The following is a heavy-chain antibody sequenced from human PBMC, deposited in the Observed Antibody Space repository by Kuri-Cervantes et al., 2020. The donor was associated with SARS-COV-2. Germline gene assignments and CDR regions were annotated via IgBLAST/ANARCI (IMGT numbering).Heavy chain of an antibody. CDR2: IKQDGSEK. CDR3: AKTTQYQLLYYGQTTYFDY. V-gene: IGHV3-7*03. CDR1: GFTFSSYW. J-gene: IGHJ4*02. Sequence: GGSLRLSCAASGFTFSSYWMSWVRQAPGKGLEWVANIKQDGSEKYYVDSVKGRLTISRDNAKNSLYLQMNSLRAEDTAVYYCAKTTQYQLLYYGQTTYFDYWGQGTLVTVSS. D-gene: IGHD2-2*02.